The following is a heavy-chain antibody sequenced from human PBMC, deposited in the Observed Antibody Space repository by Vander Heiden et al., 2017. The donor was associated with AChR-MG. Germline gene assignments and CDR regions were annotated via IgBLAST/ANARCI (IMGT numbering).Heavy chain of an antibody. J-gene: IGHJ5*02. CDR1: GGTSSSDA. Sequence: QVQMVQSGAEVKKPGSSVKVSCKVFGGTSSSDALGWVRQAPGQGLEWMGGIIPIFGTANDAQKFQGRVTITADESTSTAYMELSSLRSEDTAVYYCARESNSGWYSDTIKNWFDPWGQGTLVTVSS. V-gene: IGHV1-69*01. D-gene: IGHD6-19*01. CDR3: ARESNSGWYSDTIKNWFDP. CDR2: IIPIFGTA.